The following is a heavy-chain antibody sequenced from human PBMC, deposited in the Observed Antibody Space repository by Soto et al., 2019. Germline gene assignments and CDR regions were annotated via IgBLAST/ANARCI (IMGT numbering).Heavy chain of an antibody. J-gene: IGHJ4*02. D-gene: IGHD6-19*01. CDR2: INAGNGNT. CDR1: GYTFTSYA. V-gene: IGHV1-3*01. Sequence: QVQLVQSGAEVKKPGASVKVSCKASGYTFTSYAMHWVRQAPGQRLEWMGWINAGNGNTKYSQKFQGRVTITRDTRASTAYMELSSLRSEDTAVYYCARDIAVAGTGFDYWGQGTLVTVSS. CDR3: ARDIAVAGTGFDY.